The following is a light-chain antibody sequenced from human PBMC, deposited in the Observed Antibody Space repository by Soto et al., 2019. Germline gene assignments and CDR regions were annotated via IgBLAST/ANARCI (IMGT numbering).Light chain of an antibody. Sequence: DIQMTKSPSTLSSSVGDRVTITCRASQSISSWLAWYQQQPGKAPKVLIYDVSNLAIGIPSRFSGSGSGTEFTLTISSLQPDDFATYYCQQYNIYACTFGQGTKVEIK. J-gene: IGKJ1*01. CDR3: QQYNIYACT. CDR2: DVS. V-gene: IGKV1-5*01. CDR1: QSISSW.